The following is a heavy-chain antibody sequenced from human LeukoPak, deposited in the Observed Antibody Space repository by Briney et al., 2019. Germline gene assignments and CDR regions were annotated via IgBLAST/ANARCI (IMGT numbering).Heavy chain of an antibody. Sequence: PGGSLRLSCAASGFTFSTYSMNWVRQTPGKGLEWISHISSSSSTMYADSVKGRFTISRDDAKNSLYLQMNSLRVEDTAVYYCAFGSGTYYNALDIWGQGTMVTVS. CDR1: GFTFSTYS. CDR2: ISSSSSTM. D-gene: IGHD1-26*01. V-gene: IGHV3-48*01. CDR3: AFGSGTYYNALDI. J-gene: IGHJ3*02.